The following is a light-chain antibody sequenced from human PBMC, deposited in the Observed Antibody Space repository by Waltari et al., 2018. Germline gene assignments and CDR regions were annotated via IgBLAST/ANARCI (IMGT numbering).Light chain of an antibody. V-gene: IGLV2-14*01. CDR1: SRDVGCYNY. Sequence: QSALTQPPSVSGSPGPSITISCPGTSRDVGCYNYVSWYQQSPGKVPPLLIYYVCHRPSGVSSRFSGSKSGNTASLTISGPQADDEADYYCNSYTGSSSWVFGGGTKLTVL. CDR3: NSYTGSSSWV. J-gene: IGLJ3*02. CDR2: YVC.